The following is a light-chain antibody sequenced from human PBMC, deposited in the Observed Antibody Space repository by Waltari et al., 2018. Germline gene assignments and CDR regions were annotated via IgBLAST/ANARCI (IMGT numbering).Light chain of an antibody. CDR3: QKHERLPAT. J-gene: IGKJ1*01. CDR2: AAS. V-gene: IGKV3-20*01. Sequence: EIVLTQSPGTLSLSPGERPTLSCRASQSIGKYLVWYQQKPGQTPRLLISAASSRATGVPDRFSGSGSGTDFSLTISRLEPEDFAVYYCQKHERLPATFGQGTKVEIK. CDR1: QSIGKY.